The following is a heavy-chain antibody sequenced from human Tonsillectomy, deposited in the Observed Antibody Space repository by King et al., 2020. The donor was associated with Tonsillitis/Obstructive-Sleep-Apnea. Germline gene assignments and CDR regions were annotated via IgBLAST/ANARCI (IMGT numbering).Heavy chain of an antibody. D-gene: IGHD2-2*01. CDR1: GYSFTNYW. Sequence: VQLVESGAEVKKPGESLKISCKASGYSFTNYWIGWVRQMPGKGLEWMGIIYPDDSDTRHSPYFRGQVTISADKSTSTAYLQWSSLKASDTAMYYCARSCSSNNCFGYYFDYWGQGTLVTVSS. V-gene: IGHV5-51*01. CDR2: IYPDDSDT. J-gene: IGHJ4*02. CDR3: ARSCSSNNCFGYYFDY.